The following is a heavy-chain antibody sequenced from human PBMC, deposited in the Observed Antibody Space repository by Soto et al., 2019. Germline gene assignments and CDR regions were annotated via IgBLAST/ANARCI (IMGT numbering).Heavy chain of an antibody. D-gene: IGHD3-10*01. CDR2: IRSKAYGGTT. Sequence: TVGSLRLSCTASGFTFGDYAMSWFRQAPGKGREWVGFIRSKAYGGTTEYAASVKGRFTISRDDSKSIAYLQMNSLKTEDTAVYYCTRDFMVRGVISYYGMDVWGQGTTVTVSS. CDR3: TRDFMVRGVISYYGMDV. J-gene: IGHJ6*02. CDR1: GFTFGDYA. V-gene: IGHV3-49*03.